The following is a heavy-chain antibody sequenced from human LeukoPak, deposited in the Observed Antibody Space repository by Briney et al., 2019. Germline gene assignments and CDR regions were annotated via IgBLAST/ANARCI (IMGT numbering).Heavy chain of an antibody. CDR2: INHSGST. Sequence: GSLRLSCAASGFTFSSYAMSWVRQPPGKGLEWIGEINHSGSTNYNPSLKSRVTISVDTSKNQFSLKLSSVTAADTAVYYCARVRGSYYGVRAFDIWGQGTMVTVSS. V-gene: IGHV4-34*01. J-gene: IGHJ3*02. CDR3: ARVRGSYYGVRAFDI. CDR1: GFTFSSYA. D-gene: IGHD1-26*01.